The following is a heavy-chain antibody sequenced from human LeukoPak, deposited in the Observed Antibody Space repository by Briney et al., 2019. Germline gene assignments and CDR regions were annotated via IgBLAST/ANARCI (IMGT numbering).Heavy chain of an antibody. Sequence: GASVKVSCKASGYTFISYGISWVRQAPGQGLEWMGWISTYKGNTNSAQNLQGRITMTTDTSTSTAYMELRSLTSDDTAVYYCARVIAAAGNAPWDHWGQGTLITVSS. CDR2: ISTYKGNT. D-gene: IGHD6-13*01. CDR3: ARVIAAAGNAPWDH. J-gene: IGHJ4*02. V-gene: IGHV1-18*01. CDR1: GYTFISYG.